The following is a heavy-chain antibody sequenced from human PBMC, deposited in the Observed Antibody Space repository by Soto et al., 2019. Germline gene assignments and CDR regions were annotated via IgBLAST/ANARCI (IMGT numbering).Heavy chain of an antibody. Sequence: GGSLRLSCAASGFTFSSYSMNWVRQAPGKGLEWVSYISSSSSTIYYADSVKGRFTISRDNAKNSLYLQMNSLRAEDTAVYYCASSGTMVRGDFSYAWGQGTLVTVSS. CDR2: ISSSSSTI. J-gene: IGHJ5*02. CDR3: ASSGTMVRGDFSYA. V-gene: IGHV3-48*01. D-gene: IGHD3-10*01. CDR1: GFTFSSYS.